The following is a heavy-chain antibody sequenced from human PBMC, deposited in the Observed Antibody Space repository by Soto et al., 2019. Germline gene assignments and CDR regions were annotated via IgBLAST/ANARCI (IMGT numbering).Heavy chain of an antibody. CDR2: IYYSGST. CDR1: GGSFSGYY. D-gene: IGHD3-3*01. Sequence: SETLSLTCAVYGGSFSGYYWSWIRQHPGKGLEWIGYIYYSGSTYYNPSLKSRVTISVDTSKNQFSLKLSSVTAADTAVYYCARGPGDDFWSGYPYYYMDVWGKGTTVTVSS. V-gene: IGHV4-31*11. J-gene: IGHJ6*03. CDR3: ARGPGDDFWSGYPYYYMDV.